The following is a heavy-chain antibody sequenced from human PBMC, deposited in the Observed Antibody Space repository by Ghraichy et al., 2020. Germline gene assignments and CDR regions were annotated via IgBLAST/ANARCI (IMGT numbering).Heavy chain of an antibody. V-gene: IGHV4-34*01. J-gene: IGHJ6*02. D-gene: IGHD2-8*01. CDR1: GGSFSGYY. Sequence: GSLRLSCAVYGGSFSGYYWSWIRQPPGKGLEWIGEINHSGSTNYNPSLKSRVTISVDTSKNQFSLKLSSVTAADTAVYYCARGQRALMVYERGPQSGRVGYYYYGMDVWGQGTTVTVSS. CDR3: ARGQRALMVYERGPQSGRVGYYYYGMDV. CDR2: INHSGST.